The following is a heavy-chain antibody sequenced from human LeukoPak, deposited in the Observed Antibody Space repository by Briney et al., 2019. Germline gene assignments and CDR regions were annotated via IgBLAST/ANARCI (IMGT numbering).Heavy chain of an antibody. Sequence: SVKVSCKVSGYSLTDFSINWLRQAPGKGFEWMGGFAPKDGERIYAQKFQGRVTMTEDTSADTAYMELSSLKSEDTAVYFCTGGVAVSRWYYFDYWGEGTLVTVSS. CDR3: TGGVAVSRWYYFDY. CDR1: GYSLTDFS. D-gene: IGHD6-13*01. CDR2: FAPKDGER. J-gene: IGHJ4*01. V-gene: IGHV1-24*01.